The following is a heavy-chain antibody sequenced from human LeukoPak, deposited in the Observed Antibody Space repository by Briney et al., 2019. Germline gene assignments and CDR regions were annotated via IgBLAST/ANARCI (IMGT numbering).Heavy chain of an antibody. J-gene: IGHJ5*02. Sequence: SQTLSLTCAVSGGSISSGGYSWSWIRQPPGTGLEWIGYIYHSGSTYYNPSLKSRVTISVDRSKNQFSLKLSSVTAADTAVYYCARGDYGDYVPWFDPWGQGTLVTVSS. CDR3: ARGDYGDYVPWFDP. D-gene: IGHD4-17*01. V-gene: IGHV4-30-2*01. CDR2: IYHSGST. CDR1: GGSISSGGYS.